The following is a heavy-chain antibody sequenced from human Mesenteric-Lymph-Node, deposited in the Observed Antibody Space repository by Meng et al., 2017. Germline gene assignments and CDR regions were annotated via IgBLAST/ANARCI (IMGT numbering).Heavy chain of an antibody. J-gene: IGHJ4*02. D-gene: IGHD1-1*01. Sequence: GGSLRLSCAASGFTVSSNYMSWVRQAPGKGLEWVSVIYTGGSTYNADSVKSRFTITRDNSKNTLYLQMNILRAEDTTMHYCARVQLGPPVWKYFDYWGQGTLVTVSS. CDR3: ARVQLGPPVWKYFDY. CDR1: GFTVSSNY. CDR2: IYTGGST. V-gene: IGHV3-53*05.